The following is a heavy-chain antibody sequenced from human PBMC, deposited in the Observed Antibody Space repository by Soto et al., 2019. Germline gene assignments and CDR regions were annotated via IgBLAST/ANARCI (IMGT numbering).Heavy chain of an antibody. V-gene: IGHV5-51*01. CDR2: IYPGDSDT. CDR1: GYSFTSYW. J-gene: IGHJ6*02. CDR3: ARRRRGANWYYYYGMDV. D-gene: IGHD7-27*01. Sequence: GESLKISCKGSGYSFTSYWIGWVRQMPGKGLEWMGIIYPGDSDTRYSPSFQGQVTISADKSISTAYLQWSSLKASDTAMYYCARRRRGANWYYYYGMDVWGQGTTVTVSS.